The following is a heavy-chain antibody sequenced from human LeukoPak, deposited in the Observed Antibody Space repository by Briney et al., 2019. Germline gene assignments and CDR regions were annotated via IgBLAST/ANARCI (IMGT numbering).Heavy chain of an antibody. D-gene: IGHD5-18*01. CDR1: GFTFSNAW. V-gene: IGHV3-15*01. CDR2: IKSKTDGGTT. Sequence: PGGSLRLSCAASGFTFSNAWMSWVRQAPGKGLEWVGRIKSKTDGGTTDYAAPVKGRFTISRDDSKNTLYLQMNSLKTEDTAVYYCSRAAVDTAMVITNVHYYYYYYMDVWGKGTTVTISS. CDR3: SRAAVDTAMVITNVHYYYYYYMDV. J-gene: IGHJ6*03.